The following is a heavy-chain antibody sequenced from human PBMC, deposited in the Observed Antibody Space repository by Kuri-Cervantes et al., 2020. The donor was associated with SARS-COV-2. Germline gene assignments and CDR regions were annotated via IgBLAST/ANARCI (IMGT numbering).Heavy chain of an antibody. D-gene: IGHD3-16*01. CDR3: ARLDYLD. Sequence: GESLKISCVVSGFSVSTNYMTWVRQAPGKGLEWVSLIYSGGSTDYADSVKGRFTISRDNAKNSLYLQMNSLRDEDTAVYYCARLDYLDWGQGTLVTVSS. CDR2: IYSGGST. CDR1: GFSVSTNY. J-gene: IGHJ4*02. V-gene: IGHV3-53*01.